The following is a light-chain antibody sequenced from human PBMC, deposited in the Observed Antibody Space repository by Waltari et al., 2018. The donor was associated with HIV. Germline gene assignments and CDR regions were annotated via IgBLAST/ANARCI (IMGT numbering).Light chain of an antibody. CDR2: LAS. V-gene: IGKV4-1*01. CDR3: QQYYNTPWT. J-gene: IGKJ1*01. CDR1: QTVLSASTHKNS. Sequence: DIILTQSPDTLAVSLGDRATIHCRSSQTVLSASTHKNSLSWYQQKPGHPPKLLLYLASARGSGGPARFSGSGSATDFTLTITDFQAEDAAIYFCQQYYNTPWTFGQGTRADIK.